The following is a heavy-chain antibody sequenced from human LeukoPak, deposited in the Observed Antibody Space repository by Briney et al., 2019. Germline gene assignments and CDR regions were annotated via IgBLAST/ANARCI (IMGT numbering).Heavy chain of an antibody. J-gene: IGHJ6*03. Sequence: SETLSLTCAVSGGSFSGYYWSWIRQPPGKGLEWIGEINHSGSTNYNPSLKSRVTISVDTSKNQFSLKLSSVTAADTAVYYCARGLRYFDWLLGYYMDVWGKGTTVTVSS. CDR2: INHSGST. CDR1: GGSFSGYY. D-gene: IGHD3-9*01. V-gene: IGHV4-34*01. CDR3: ARGLRYFDWLLGYYMDV.